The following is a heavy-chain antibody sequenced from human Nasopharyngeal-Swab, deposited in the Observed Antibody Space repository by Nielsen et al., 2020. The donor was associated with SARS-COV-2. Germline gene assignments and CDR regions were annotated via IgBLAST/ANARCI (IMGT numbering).Heavy chain of an antibody. D-gene: IGHD5-24*01. V-gene: IGHV1-69*06. J-gene: IGHJ4*02. CDR3: ARLRKDGYNYSPDY. CDR2: IIPIFGTA. CDR1: GGTFSSYA. Sequence: SVKVSCKASGGTFSSYAISWVRQAPGQGLEWMGGIIPIFGTANYAQKFQGRVTITADKSTSTAYMELSSLRSEDTAVYYCARLRKDGYNYSPDYWGQGTLVTVSS.